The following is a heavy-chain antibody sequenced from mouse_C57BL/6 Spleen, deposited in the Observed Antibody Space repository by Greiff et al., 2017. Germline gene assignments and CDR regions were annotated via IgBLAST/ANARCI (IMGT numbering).Heavy chain of an antibody. D-gene: IGHD3-2*02. CDR3: ARKPDSSGYSY. V-gene: IGHV1-55*01. Sequence: VKLQQPGAELVKPGASVKMSCKASGYTFTSYWITWVKQRPGQGLEWIGDIYPGSGSTNYNEKFKSKATLTVDTSSSTAYMQLSSLTSEDSAVYYCARKPDSSGYSYWGQGTTLTVSS. J-gene: IGHJ2*01. CDR1: GYTFTSYW. CDR2: IYPGSGST.